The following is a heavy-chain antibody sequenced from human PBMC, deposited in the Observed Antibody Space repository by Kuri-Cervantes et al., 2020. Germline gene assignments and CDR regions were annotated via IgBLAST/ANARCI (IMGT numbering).Heavy chain of an antibody. CDR2: MNPNSANT. Sequence: ASVKVSCKASGYTFTSYDINWVRQATGQGLEWMGWMNPNSANTGYAQKFQGRVAMTRNTPTSTVYMELSSLRSEDTAVYYCARGSYYYYMDVWGKGTTVTVSS. CDR1: GYTFTSYD. V-gene: IGHV1-8*02. J-gene: IGHJ6*03. CDR3: ARGSYYYYMDV.